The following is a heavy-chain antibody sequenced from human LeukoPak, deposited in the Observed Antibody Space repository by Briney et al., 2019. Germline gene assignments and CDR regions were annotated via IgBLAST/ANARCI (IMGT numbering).Heavy chain of an antibody. CDR3: ARHDRSGYPPHYFDY. CDR1: GGAISSDSYY. D-gene: IGHD3-22*01. J-gene: IGHJ4*02. Sequence: SETLSLTCTVSGGAISSDSYYGGWIRQPPAKGLECIGSIYYSGNTYYNPSLKSRVTISIDTSKNQFSLKLNSVTAADTAVYYCARHDRSGYPPHYFDYWGQGTLVTVSS. CDR2: IYYSGNT. V-gene: IGHV4-39*01.